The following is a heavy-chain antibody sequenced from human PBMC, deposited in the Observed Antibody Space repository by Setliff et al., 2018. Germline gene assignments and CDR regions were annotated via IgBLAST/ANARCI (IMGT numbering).Heavy chain of an antibody. Sequence: SETLSLTCAVYGGSFSGYYWSWIRQPPGKGLEWIGHIYIGGSANYNPSLKGRVTMSIDTSKNQFSLKLNSVTAADMAVYYCAREQWLDPPGYYYMDVWAKGTTVTVSS. CDR1: GGSFSGYY. CDR3: AREQWLDPPGYYYMDV. D-gene: IGHD6-19*01. V-gene: IGHV4-59*10. J-gene: IGHJ6*03. CDR2: IYIGGSA.